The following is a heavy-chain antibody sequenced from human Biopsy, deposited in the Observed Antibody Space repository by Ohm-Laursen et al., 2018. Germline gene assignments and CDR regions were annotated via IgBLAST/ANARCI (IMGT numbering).Heavy chain of an antibody. V-gene: IGHV4-59*01. D-gene: IGHD3-3*01. Sequence: SETLSLTCSVSGGSISSSYWSWIRQPPGKGLEWIGHVYNGGITNYNLSLKSRVTISKDTSKNQFSLQVNSVTAADTAVYYCARTPRDSFWSGSYKRGLWFDPWGQGTLVIVSS. CDR2: VYNGGIT. CDR3: ARTPRDSFWSGSYKRGLWFDP. J-gene: IGHJ5*02. CDR1: GGSISSSY.